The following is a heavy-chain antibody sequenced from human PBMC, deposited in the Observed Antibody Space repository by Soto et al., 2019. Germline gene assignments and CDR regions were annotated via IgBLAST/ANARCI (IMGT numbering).Heavy chain of an antibody. D-gene: IGHD3-10*02. CDR1: GFTFSTYG. CDR2: LNGGGGTA. Sequence: LRLCCAASGFTFSTYGMNWVRQAPGKGLEWVSTLNGGGGTADYADSVKGRFAISRDNSKNTLSLEMNSLSAEDTAIYYCAKMVYYVSRRLPWSESWGYATLVSVS. CDR3: AKMVYYVSRRLPWSES. J-gene: IGHJ5*01. V-gene: IGHV3-23*01.